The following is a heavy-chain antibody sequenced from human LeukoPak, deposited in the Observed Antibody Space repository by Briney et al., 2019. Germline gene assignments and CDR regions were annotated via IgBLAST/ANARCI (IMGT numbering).Heavy chain of an antibody. J-gene: IGHJ4*02. CDR3: AKDEGLFGVDFDY. V-gene: IGHV3-23*01. D-gene: IGHD3-3*01. Sequence: GGSLRLSCAASGFTFSSYAMSWVRQAPGKGLEWVSAISGSGGSIYYADSVKGRFTISRDDSKNTLYLQMNSLRAEDTAVYYCAKDEGLFGVDFDYWGQGTLVTVSS. CDR1: GFTFSSYA. CDR2: ISGSGGSI.